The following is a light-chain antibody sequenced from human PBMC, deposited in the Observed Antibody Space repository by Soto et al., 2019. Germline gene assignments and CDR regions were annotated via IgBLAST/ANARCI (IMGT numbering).Light chain of an antibody. CDR1: QTISSW. Sequence: DIQMTQSPSTLSGSVGDIVTITCRASQTISSWLAWYQQKPGKAPKLLIFDASTLESGVPSRFSGRGSETEFTLTISSLQPDDFATYYCQQYNSYSFTFGPGTKVDIK. CDR2: DAS. J-gene: IGKJ3*01. V-gene: IGKV1-5*01. CDR3: QQYNSYSFT.